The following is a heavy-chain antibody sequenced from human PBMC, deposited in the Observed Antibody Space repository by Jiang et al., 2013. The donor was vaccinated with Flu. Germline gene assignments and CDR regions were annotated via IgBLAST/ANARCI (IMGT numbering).Heavy chain of an antibody. CDR2: IYYSGST. Sequence: VKPSETLSLTCTVSGGSISSYYWSWIRQPPGKGLEWIGYIYYSGSTNYNPSLKSRVTISVDTSKNQFSLKLSSVTAADTAVYYCARERVGATGNDYWGQGTLVTVSS. CDR3: ARERVGATGNDY. D-gene: IGHD1-26*01. J-gene: IGHJ4*02. V-gene: IGHV4-59*01. CDR1: GGSISSYY.